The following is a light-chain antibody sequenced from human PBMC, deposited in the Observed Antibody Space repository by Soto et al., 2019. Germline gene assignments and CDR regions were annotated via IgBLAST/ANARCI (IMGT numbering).Light chain of an antibody. J-gene: IGKJ4*01. V-gene: IGKV1-5*01. CDR2: DAS. CDR3: QQYYSFPRT. Sequence: DIQMPKSPSTLSASVGDRFTITCRASQSISSWLAWYQQKPGKAPKLLIYDASNLESGVPSRFSGSGSGTEFTLTISSLQPDDFATYYCQQYYSFPRTFGGGTKVDIK. CDR1: QSISSW.